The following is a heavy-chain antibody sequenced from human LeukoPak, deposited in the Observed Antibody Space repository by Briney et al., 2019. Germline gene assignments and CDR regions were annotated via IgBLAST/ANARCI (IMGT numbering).Heavy chain of an antibody. J-gene: IGHJ3*02. CDR3: AREVLRYFDWLSDAFDI. CDR1: GYTFTGYY. D-gene: IGHD3-9*01. V-gene: IGHV1-2*02. Sequence: GASVKVFCKASGYTFTGYYMHWVRQAPGQGLEWMGWINPNSGGTNYAQKFQGRVTMTRDTSISTAYMELSRLRSDDTAVYYCAREVLRYFDWLSDAFDIWGQGTMVTVSS. CDR2: INPNSGGT.